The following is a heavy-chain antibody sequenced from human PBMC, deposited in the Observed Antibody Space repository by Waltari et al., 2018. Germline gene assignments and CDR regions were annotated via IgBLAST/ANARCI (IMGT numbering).Heavy chain of an antibody. CDR1: GFTFGDYA. V-gene: IGHV3-49*03. CDR3: TRYHVRTGGTGY. Sequence: EVQLVESGGGLVQPGRSLRLSCTASGFTFGDYAMSWFRQAPGMGLAGVGFIESELSRERTEYAAAVEGRFTISRDNSKSIAYLQMNSLKTEDTAVYYCTRYHVRTGGTGYWGQGTLVTVSS. J-gene: IGHJ4*02. D-gene: IGHD6-13*01. CDR2: IESELSRERT.